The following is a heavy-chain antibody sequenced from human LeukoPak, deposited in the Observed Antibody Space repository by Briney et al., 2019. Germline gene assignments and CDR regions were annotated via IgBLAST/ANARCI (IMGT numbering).Heavy chain of an antibody. CDR3: ARLGGYSGYDDY. V-gene: IGHV4-38-2*02. CDR2: IYHSGST. D-gene: IGHD5-12*01. J-gene: IGHJ4*02. Sequence: SETLSLTCTVSGYSISSGYYWGWIRQPPGEGLEWIGSIYHSGSTYYNPSLKSRVTISVDTSKNQFSLKLSSVTAADTAVYYCARLGGYSGYDDYWGQGTLVTVSS. CDR1: GYSISSGYY.